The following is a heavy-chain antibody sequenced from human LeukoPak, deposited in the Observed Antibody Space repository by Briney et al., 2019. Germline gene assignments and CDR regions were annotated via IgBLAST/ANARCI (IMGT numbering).Heavy chain of an antibody. Sequence: PSETLSLNCTVSGGSISSSSYYWGWVRPPPGEGLEWIGSIYYSGSTYYNPSLKSRVIISVVTSKNQFSLKLSSLTAADTAVYYCARRSSGWIRASDYWGQGTLVTVSS. D-gene: IGHD6-19*01. J-gene: IGHJ4*02. CDR1: GGSISSSSYY. CDR2: IYYSGST. V-gene: IGHV4-39*01. CDR3: ARRSSGWIRASDY.